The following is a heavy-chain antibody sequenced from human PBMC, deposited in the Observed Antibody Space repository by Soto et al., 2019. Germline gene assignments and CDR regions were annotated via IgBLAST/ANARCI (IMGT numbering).Heavy chain of an antibody. CDR1: GYRFTSYW. J-gene: IGHJ6*04. V-gene: IGHV5-51*01. Sequence: GESLKISCKGFGYRFTSYWIRWVRQMPGKGQEWMGIINPYDSDTRYSPSFQGQVNISADKSISTVYLQWSSLKASATAMYFFTSQRIQPQMRYNMDVWGKGTRVTVSS. CDR3: TSQRIQPQMRYNMDV. CDR2: INPYDSDT. D-gene: IGHD1-20*01.